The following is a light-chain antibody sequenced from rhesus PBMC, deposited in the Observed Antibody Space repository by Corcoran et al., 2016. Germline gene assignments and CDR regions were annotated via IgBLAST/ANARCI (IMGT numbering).Light chain of an antibody. CDR2: KAS. CDR1: QGISNN. V-gene: IGKV1-25*01. CDR3: QHGYGILYS. Sequence: DIQMTQSPSSLSASVGDRVTITCRASQGISNNLAWYQQKPGKVPKLLIYKASTLQSGIPSRFSGSGYGKDFTLTISSLQPEDFATDYCQHGYGILYSFGQGTKVEIK. J-gene: IGKJ2*01.